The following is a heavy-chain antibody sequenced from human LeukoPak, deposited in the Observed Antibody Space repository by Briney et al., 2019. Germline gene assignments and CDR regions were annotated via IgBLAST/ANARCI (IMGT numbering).Heavy chain of an antibody. J-gene: IGHJ5*02. V-gene: IGHV4-39*01. CDR2: ICYSGST. CDR1: GGSISSSTDY. CDR3: ARTPEVVGWFDP. Sequence: SETLSLTCTVSGGSISSSTDYWGWIRQPPGKGLEWIGSICYSGSTYYNPSLKSRVTMPVDTPKNQFSLKMSSVTAADTAVYYCARTPEVVGWFDPWGQGTLVTVSS.